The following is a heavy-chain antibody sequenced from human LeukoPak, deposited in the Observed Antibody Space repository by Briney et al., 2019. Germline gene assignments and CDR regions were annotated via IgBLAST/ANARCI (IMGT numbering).Heavy chain of an antibody. CDR2: TYYRSKWYN. CDR1: GDSVSSNSAA. J-gene: IGHJ6*03. CDR3: AREKGYYDSSGYSQRSPDYYYYYMDV. Sequence: SQTLSLTCAISGDSVSSNSAAWNWIRQSPSRGLEWLGRTYYRSKWYNDYAVSVKSRITINPDTSKNQFSLQLNSVTPEDTAVYYCAREKGYYDSSGYSQRSPDYYYYYMDVWGKGTTVTVSS. D-gene: IGHD3-22*01. V-gene: IGHV6-1*01.